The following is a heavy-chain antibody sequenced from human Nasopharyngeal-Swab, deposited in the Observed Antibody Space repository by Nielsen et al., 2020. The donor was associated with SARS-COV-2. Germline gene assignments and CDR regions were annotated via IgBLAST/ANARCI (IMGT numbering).Heavy chain of an antibody. J-gene: IGHJ4*02. D-gene: IGHD6-13*01. CDR3: ASIAAAGAPGY. CDR2: ICYSGST. Sequence: RQAPGKGLEWIGSICYSGSTYYNPSLKSRVTISVDTSKNQFSLKLSSVTAADTAVYYCASIAAAGAPGYWGQGTLVTVSS. V-gene: IGHV4-39*01.